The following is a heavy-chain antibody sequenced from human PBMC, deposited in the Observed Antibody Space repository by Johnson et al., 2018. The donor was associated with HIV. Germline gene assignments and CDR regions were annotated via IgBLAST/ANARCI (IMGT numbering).Heavy chain of an antibody. CDR2: IYSGGRT. CDR3: ARGKGAAVGLDAFDI. V-gene: IGHV3-66*01. CDR1: GITFSDYY. J-gene: IGHJ3*02. D-gene: IGHD6-13*01. Sequence: VQLVESWGGLVKPGGSLRLSCAASGITFSDYYMSWVRQAPGKGLEWVSVIYSGGRTYYADSVKGRFTISRDNSKNTLYLQMNSLRAEDTALYFCARGKGAAVGLDAFDIWGQGIRVTVSS.